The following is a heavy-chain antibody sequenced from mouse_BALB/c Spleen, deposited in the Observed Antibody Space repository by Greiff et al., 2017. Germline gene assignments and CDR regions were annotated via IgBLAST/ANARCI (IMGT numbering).Heavy chain of an antibody. J-gene: IGHJ2*01. V-gene: IGHV1-54*01. Sequence: QVQLQQSGAELVRPGTSVKVSCKASGYAFTNYLIEWVKQRPGQGLEWIGMIDPSDSETRLNQKFKDKATLTVDKSSSTAYMQLSSPTSEDSAVYYCARSVYYGNYFDYWGQGTTLTVSS. CDR2: IDPSDSET. D-gene: IGHD2-1*01. CDR3: ARSVYYGNYFDY. CDR1: GYAFTNYL.